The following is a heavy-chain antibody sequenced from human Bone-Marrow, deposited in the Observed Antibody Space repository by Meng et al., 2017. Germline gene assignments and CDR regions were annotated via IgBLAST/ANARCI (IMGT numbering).Heavy chain of an antibody. V-gene: IGHV4-4*02. J-gene: IGHJ5*02. CDR2: IYHDGST. CDR3: ARAAYDIWSGYAP. CDR1: GASISSSHW. Sequence: VQLQGAGQGLVKPSGTLSLTCAVSGASISSSHWWGWVRQPPGKGLEWIGEIYHDGSTNYTPSLKSRVTISVDKSKNQFSLKLSSVTAADTAVYYCARAAYDIWSGYAPWGQGSLVTVSS. D-gene: IGHD3-3*01.